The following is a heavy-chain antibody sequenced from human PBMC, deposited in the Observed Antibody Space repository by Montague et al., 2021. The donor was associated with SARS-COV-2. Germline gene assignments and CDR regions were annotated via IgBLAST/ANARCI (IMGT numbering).Heavy chain of an antibody. CDR3: AKDTGAAAGTLGYCDY. CDR2: ISWNGGRL. CDR1: GFTFDDYA. D-gene: IGHD6-13*01. J-gene: IGHJ4*02. Sequence: SLRLSCAVSGFTFDDYAMHWVRQAPGKGLEWVAGISWNGGRLGYADSVKGRYTISRDNAKNSLYPQMNSLRPEDTALYYCAKDTGAAAGTLGYCDYWGQGTLVTVSS. V-gene: IGHV3-9*01.